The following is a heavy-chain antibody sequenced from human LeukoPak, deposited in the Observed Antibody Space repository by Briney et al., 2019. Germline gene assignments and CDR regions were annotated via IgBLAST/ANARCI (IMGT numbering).Heavy chain of an antibody. J-gene: IGHJ6*03. D-gene: IGHD4-11*01. CDR3: ARVTTVTIDYYYYIDV. V-gene: IGHV1-2*02. CDR1: GYTFTGYY. CDR2: INPNSGGT. Sequence: ASVKVSCKASGYTFTGYYMHWVRQAPGQGLEWMGWINPNSGGTNYAQKFQGRVTMTRDTSISTAYMELSRLRSDDTAVYYCARVTTVTIDYYYYIDVWGKGTTVTVSS.